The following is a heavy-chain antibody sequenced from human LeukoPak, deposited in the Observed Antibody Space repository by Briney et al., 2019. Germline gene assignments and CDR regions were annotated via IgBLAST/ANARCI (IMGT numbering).Heavy chain of an antibody. CDR1: GYAFTSYD. CDR2: MNPNSGNT. D-gene: IGHD5-18*01. CDR3: ARGKQIWFKDS. Sequence: ASVKVSCKASGYAFTSYDINWVRQATGQGLEWMGWMNPNSGNTGYAQKFQGRVTMTRNSSISTAYMELSSPRSEDTAVYYCARGKQIWFKDSWGQGTLVTVSS. V-gene: IGHV1-8*01. J-gene: IGHJ5*02.